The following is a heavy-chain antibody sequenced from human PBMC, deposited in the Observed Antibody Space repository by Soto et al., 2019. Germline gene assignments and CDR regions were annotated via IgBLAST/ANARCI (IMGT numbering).Heavy chain of an antibody. Sequence: SETLSLTCAVSGYSISSGYYWGWIRQPPGKGLEWIGSIYHSGSTYYNPSLKSRVTISVDTSKNQFSLKLSSVTAADTAVYYCARNRWGTMVRSGPYYYYGMDVWGQGTTVTVSS. V-gene: IGHV4-38-2*01. J-gene: IGHJ6*02. CDR1: GYSISSGYY. D-gene: IGHD3-10*01. CDR2: IYHSGST. CDR3: ARNRWGTMVRSGPYYYYGMDV.